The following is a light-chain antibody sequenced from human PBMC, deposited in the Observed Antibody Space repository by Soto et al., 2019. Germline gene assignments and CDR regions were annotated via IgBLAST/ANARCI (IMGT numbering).Light chain of an antibody. CDR2: DVS. CDR3: SSYAGTSVV. J-gene: IGLJ2*01. V-gene: IGLV2-11*01. Sequence: QSALTQPRSVSGSPGQSITISCTGTSSDVGGYKFVCWYQQHPGKAPKLMIYDVSRRPSGVPDRFSGSKSGNTASLTISGPQAEDEADYYCSSYAGTSVVFGGGTKLTVL. CDR1: SSDVGGYKF.